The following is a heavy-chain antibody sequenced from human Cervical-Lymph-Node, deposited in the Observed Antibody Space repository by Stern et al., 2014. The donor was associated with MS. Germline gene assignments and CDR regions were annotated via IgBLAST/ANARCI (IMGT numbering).Heavy chain of an antibody. Sequence: QVQLQESGPGLVKPSETLSLTCTVSGGSISSGGYYWGWIRQHPGKGLEWIGYIYYSGSTYYNPSLKSRVTISVDTSKKQYSLKLSAVTAADTAVYYCARVSYDFWSGYYVFDYWGQGTLVTVSS. CDR3: ARVSYDFWSGYYVFDY. D-gene: IGHD3-3*01. CDR1: GGSISSGGYY. V-gene: IGHV4-31*03. CDR2: IYYSGST. J-gene: IGHJ4*02.